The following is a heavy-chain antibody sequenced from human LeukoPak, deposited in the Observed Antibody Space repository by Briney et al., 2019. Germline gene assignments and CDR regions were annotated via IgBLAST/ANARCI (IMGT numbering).Heavy chain of an antibody. J-gene: IGHJ6*03. CDR1: GYTFTGYY. CDR3: ARGAVAVGAYYYMDV. V-gene: IGHV1-2*02. Sequence: ASVKVSCKASGYTFTGYYMHWVRQAPGQGLEWMGWINPNSGGTNYAQKVRGRVTMTTDTSTSTAYMELSSLRSDDTAVYYCARGAVAVGAYYYMDVWGKGTTVTISS. D-gene: IGHD6-19*01. CDR2: INPNSGGT.